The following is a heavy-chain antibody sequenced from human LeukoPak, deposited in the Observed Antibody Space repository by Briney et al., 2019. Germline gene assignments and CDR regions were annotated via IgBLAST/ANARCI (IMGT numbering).Heavy chain of an antibody. Sequence: PGGSLRLSCAASGFTFSSHAMSWVRQAPGKGLEWVSTISAADDSAHYADSVKGRFTFSRDNSKNTVFLQMNSLRADDTAVYYCATHTTSWYFFDFWGQGILVTVSS. CDR1: GFTFSSHA. D-gene: IGHD2-2*01. CDR3: ATHTTSWYFFDF. J-gene: IGHJ4*02. V-gene: IGHV3-23*01. CDR2: ISAADDSA.